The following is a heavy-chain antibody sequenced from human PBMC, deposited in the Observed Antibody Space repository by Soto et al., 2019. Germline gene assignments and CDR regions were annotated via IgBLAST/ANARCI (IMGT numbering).Heavy chain of an antibody. CDR3: ARGYCSGGSCYLRP. V-gene: IGHV3-53*04. J-gene: IGHJ5*02. D-gene: IGHD2-15*01. CDR1: GFTVSSNY. CDR2: IYSGGST. Sequence: EVQLVESGGGLVQPGGSLRLSCAASGFTVSSNYMSWVRQAPGKGLEWVSVIYSGGSTYYADSVKDRFTISRHNSKNTLYLQMNSLRAEDTAVYYCARGYCSGGSCYLRPWGQGTLVTVSS.